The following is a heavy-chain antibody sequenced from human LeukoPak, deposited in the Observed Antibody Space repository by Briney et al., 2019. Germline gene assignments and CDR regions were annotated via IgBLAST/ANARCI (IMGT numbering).Heavy chain of an antibody. CDR1: GFTFSTYW. D-gene: IGHD1-14*01. CDR2: MRRDGNEI. J-gene: IGHJ4*02. Sequence: PGGSLRLSCSASGFTFSTYWMSWVRQAPGKGLEWVANMRRDGNEIYYLDSVKGRFTISRDNSKNTLYLQMNSLRAEDTAVYYCARDPESSFDYWGQGTLVTVSS. CDR3: ARDPESSFDY. V-gene: IGHV3-7*01.